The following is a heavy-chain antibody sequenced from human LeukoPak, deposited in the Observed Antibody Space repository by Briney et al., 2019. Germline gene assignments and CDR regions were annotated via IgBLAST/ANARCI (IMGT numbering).Heavy chain of an antibody. J-gene: IGHJ5*02. Sequence: GGSLRLSCAASGFTFSSYAMHWVRQAPGKGLEWVAVISYDGSNKYYADSVKGRFTISRDNSKNTLYLQMNSLRAEDTAAYYCARGREGFDPWGQGTLVTVSS. CDR1: GFTFSSYA. V-gene: IGHV3-30-3*01. CDR2: ISYDGSNK. CDR3: ARGREGFDP.